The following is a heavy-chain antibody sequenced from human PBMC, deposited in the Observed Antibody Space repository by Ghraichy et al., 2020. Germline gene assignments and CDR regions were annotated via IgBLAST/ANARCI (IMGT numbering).Heavy chain of an antibody. CDR2: IYPGDSDT. V-gene: IGHV5-51*01. CDR3: ARPSYSNHDAFDI. J-gene: IGHJ3*02. Sequence: GESLNISCKGSGYSFTSYWIGWVRQMPGKGLEWMGIIYPGDSDTRYSPSFQGQVTISADKSISTAYLQWSSLKASDTAMYYCARPSYSNHDAFDIWGQGTMVTVSS. CDR1: GYSFTSYW. D-gene: IGHD4-11*01.